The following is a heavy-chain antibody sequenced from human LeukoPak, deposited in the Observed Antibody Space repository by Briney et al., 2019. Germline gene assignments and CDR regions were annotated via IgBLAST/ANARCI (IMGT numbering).Heavy chain of an antibody. J-gene: IGHJ5*02. CDR3: ARKAMVRYYYGSGSYTDP. CDR1: GGSISGDY. Sequence: SETLSLTCTVSGGSISGDYWSWIRQPPGKGLEWIGYIYYTGHTHYTHSLKTRVTMSMDTSKNQFSLKLSSVTAADTAVYYCARKAMVRYYYGSGSYTDPWGQGTLVTVSS. D-gene: IGHD3-10*01. V-gene: IGHV4-59*12. CDR2: IYYTGHT.